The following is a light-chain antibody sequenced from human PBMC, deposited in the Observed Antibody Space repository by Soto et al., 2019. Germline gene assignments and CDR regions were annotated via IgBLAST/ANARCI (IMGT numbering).Light chain of an antibody. J-gene: IGKJ1*01. V-gene: IGKV1-5*01. CDR2: DAS. Sequence: DIQMTQSPSTLSASVGDRVTITCRASQSISSSLAWYQQKPGKAPKLLIYDASSLESGVPSTFSGSAFGTEFILTISSLQPDDFATYYCQQYSSYPWTFGQGTKVEIK. CDR1: QSISSS. CDR3: QQYSSYPWT.